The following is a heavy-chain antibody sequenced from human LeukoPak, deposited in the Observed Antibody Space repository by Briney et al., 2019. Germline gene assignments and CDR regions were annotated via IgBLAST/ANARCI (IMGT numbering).Heavy chain of an antibody. J-gene: IGHJ3*02. CDR3: AREGLVGAHDAFDI. Sequence: GGSLRLSCAASGFTFRSYSMNWVRQAPGKGLEWVSYISSSSSTIYYADSVKGRFTISRDNAKNSLYLEMNSLRAEDTAVYYCAREGLVGAHDAFDIWGQGTMVTVSS. CDR1: GFTFRSYS. D-gene: IGHD1-26*01. CDR2: ISSSSSTI. V-gene: IGHV3-48*01.